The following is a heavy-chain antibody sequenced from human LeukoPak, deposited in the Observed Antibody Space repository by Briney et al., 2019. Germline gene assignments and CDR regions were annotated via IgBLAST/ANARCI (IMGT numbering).Heavy chain of an antibody. V-gene: IGHV1-8*03. CDR1: GYTFTSYD. D-gene: IGHD4-17*01. CDR3: ARSRVGTTVTLDY. Sequence: GASVKVSCKASGYTFTSYDINWVRQATGQGLEWMGWMNPNSGNTGYAQKFQGRVTITRNTSISTAYMELSSLRSEDTAVYYCARSRVGTTVTLDYWGQGTLVTVSS. CDR2: MNPNSGNT. J-gene: IGHJ4*02.